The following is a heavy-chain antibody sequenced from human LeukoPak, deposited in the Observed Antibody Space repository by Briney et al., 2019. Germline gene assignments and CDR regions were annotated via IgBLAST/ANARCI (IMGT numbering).Heavy chain of an antibody. J-gene: IGHJ4*02. Sequence: SVKVSCKASGGTFSSYAISWVRQAPGQGLEWMGGIIPIFGTANYEQKFQGRVTITADESTITAYMELSSLRSEDTAVYYCARDQYDYGSDPYYFDYWGQGTLVTVSS. CDR3: ARDQYDYGSDPYYFDY. D-gene: IGHD3-10*01. CDR1: GGTFSSYA. V-gene: IGHV1-69*13. CDR2: IIPIFGTA.